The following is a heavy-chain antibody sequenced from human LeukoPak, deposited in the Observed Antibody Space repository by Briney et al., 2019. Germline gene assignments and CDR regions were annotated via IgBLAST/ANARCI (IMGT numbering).Heavy chain of an antibody. D-gene: IGHD3-22*01. Sequence: GESLKISCKGSGYSFTSYWIAWVRQMPGKGLEWMGIIYPDDSDTRYSPSFQGQVTISADKSVRTAYLQWSSLKASDTAMYYCARSNITSYYDSRGYDAFDVWGQGTMVTVSS. CDR1: GYSFTSYW. V-gene: IGHV5-51*01. CDR2: IYPDDSDT. J-gene: IGHJ3*01. CDR3: ARSNITSYYDSRGYDAFDV.